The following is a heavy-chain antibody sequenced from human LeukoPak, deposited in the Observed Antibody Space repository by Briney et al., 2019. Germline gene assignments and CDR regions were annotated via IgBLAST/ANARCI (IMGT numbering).Heavy chain of an antibody. D-gene: IGHD2-2*02. CDR3: AKYTNSYYYYGMDV. V-gene: IGHV3-23*01. Sequence: GGSLRLSREASGFTFSSYAMSWVRQAPGKGLEWVSAISGSGGSTYYADSVRGRFTISRDNSKNTPYLQMNSLRAEDTAVYYCAKYTNSYYYYGMDVWGQGTTVTVSS. J-gene: IGHJ6*02. CDR2: ISGSGGST. CDR1: GFTFSSYA.